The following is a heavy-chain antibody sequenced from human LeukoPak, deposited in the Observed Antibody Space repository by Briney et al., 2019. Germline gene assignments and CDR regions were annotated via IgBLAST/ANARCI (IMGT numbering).Heavy chain of an antibody. V-gene: IGHV3-30-3*01. CDR3: ARDYYDSSGYYYAEYFQH. CDR2: KSYDGSNK. D-gene: IGHD3-22*01. CDR1: GFTFSSYA. Sequence: PGRSLRLSCAASGFTFSSYAMHWVRQAPGKGLEWVAVKSYDGSNKYYADSVKGRFTISRDNSKNTLYLQMNSLRAEDTAVYYCARDYYDSSGYYYAEYFQHWGQGTLVTVSS. J-gene: IGHJ1*01.